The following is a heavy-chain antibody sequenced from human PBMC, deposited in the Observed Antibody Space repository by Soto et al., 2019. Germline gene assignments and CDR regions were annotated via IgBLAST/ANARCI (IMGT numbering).Heavy chain of an antibody. CDR3: ARTVLGPDILADQFVDYYYYMDV. D-gene: IGHD3-9*01. V-gene: IGHV4-59*08. CDR1: SDSMTYSY. CDR2: IYYSGST. J-gene: IGHJ6*03. Sequence: SETLSLTCTVSSDSMTYSYWSWIRLLPGKGLEWVGYIYYSGSTSYNPSLRRRVIMSVDTSTRQFSLQLKSVTAADTAIYYCARTVLGPDILADQFVDYYYYMDVWGQGTTVTVSS.